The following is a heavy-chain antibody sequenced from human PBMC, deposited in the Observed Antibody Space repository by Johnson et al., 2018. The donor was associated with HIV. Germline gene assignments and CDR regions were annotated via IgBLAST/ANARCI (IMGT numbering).Heavy chain of an antibody. V-gene: IGHV3-13*01. D-gene: IGHD5-24*01. CDR1: GFTFSSYD. CDR2: IGTAGDT. Sequence: VQLVESGGGLVQPGGSLRLSCVASGFTFSSYDMHWVRQVTGKDLEWVSVIGTAGDTYYPGSVKGRFTIPRDNSKNTLYLQMNSLRAEDTAVYYWAKDIRGSRDGYNRDDGFDIWGQGTMVTVSS. J-gene: IGHJ3*02. CDR3: AKDIRGSRDGYNRDDGFDI.